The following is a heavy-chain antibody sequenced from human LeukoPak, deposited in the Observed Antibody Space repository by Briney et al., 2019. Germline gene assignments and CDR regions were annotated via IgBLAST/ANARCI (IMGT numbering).Heavy chain of an antibody. J-gene: IGHJ4*02. D-gene: IGHD3-16*01. CDR2: ISSSSSTI. V-gene: IGHV3-48*04. Sequence: QTGGSLRLSCAASGFTFSSYSMNWVRQAPGKGLEWVSYISSSSSTIYYADSVKGRFTISRDNAKNSLYLQMNSLRAEDTAVYYCASFDPRGANYVDYWGQGTLVTVSS. CDR3: ASFDPRGANYVDY. CDR1: GFTFSSYS.